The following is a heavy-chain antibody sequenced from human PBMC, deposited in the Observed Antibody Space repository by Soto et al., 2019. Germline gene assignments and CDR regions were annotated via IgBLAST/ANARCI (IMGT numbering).Heavy chain of an antibody. D-gene: IGHD3-3*01. CDR2: ISAYNGNT. J-gene: IGHJ5*02. CDR3: ARDSITIFGVVINNWFDP. Sequence: ASVPVSCKASCSTFTSYGISWVRQAPGQGLEWMGWISAYNGNTNYAQKLQGRVTMTTDTSTSTAYMELRSLRSDDTAVYYCARDSITIFGVVINNWFDPWGQGTLVTVSS. CDR1: CSTFTSYG. V-gene: IGHV1-18*01.